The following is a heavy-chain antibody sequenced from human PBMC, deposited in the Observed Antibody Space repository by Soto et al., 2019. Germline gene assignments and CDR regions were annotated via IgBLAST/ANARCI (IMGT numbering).Heavy chain of an antibody. J-gene: IGHJ6*03. CDR1: GGSISSGGYY. Sequence: SETLSLTCTVSGGSISSGGYYWSWIRQHPGKGLEWIGYIYYSGSTYYNPSLKSRVTISVDTSKNQFSLKLSSVTAADTAVYYCARRTRKGYYYYMDVWGKGTTVTVSS. D-gene: IGHD3-3*01. CDR3: ARRTRKGYYYYMDV. V-gene: IGHV4-31*03. CDR2: IYYSGST.